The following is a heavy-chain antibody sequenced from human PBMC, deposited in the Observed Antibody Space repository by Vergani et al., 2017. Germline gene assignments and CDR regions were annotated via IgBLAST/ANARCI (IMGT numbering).Heavy chain of an antibody. J-gene: IGHJ5*02. Sequence: QVQLQESGPGLVRPSETLSLTCTVSGGSLRGYYWGWIRQPPGKGPEWIASIYYSGSTYYNPSLKSRVTISVDTSKNQFSLKLSSVTAADTAVYFCARHSTVEWLVKLGWIDPWGQGILVTVSS. CDR1: GGSLRGYY. CDR2: IYYSGST. D-gene: IGHD6-19*01. V-gene: IGHV4-39*01. CDR3: ARHSTVEWLVKLGWIDP.